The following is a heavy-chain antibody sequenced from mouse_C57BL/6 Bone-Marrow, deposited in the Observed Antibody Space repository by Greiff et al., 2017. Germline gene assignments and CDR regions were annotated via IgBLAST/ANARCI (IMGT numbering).Heavy chain of an antibody. CDR3: ARWLLLYWYFDV. V-gene: IGHV1-64*01. CDR2: IHPNSGST. D-gene: IGHD2-3*01. CDR1: GYTFTSYW. J-gene: IGHJ1*03. Sequence: QVQLQQPGAELVKPGASVKLSCKASGYTFTSYWMHWVKQRPGQGLEWIGMIHPNSGSTNYNEKFKSKATLTVDQSSSTAYMQLSSLTSEDSAVXSGARWLLLYWYFDVWGTGTTVTVSS.